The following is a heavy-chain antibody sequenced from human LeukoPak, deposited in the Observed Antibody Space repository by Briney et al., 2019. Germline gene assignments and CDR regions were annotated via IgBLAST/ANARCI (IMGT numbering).Heavy chain of an antibody. CDR1: GFTFSTYG. CDR2: ISNDGSNK. Sequence: GGSLRLSCAASGFTFSTYGIHWVRQAPGKGLEWVAVISNDGSNKYYADSVKGRFTISRDNSKNTVYLQMNSLRGEDTAVYYCAKSGIAAAGQRGYFGYWGQGTLVTVSS. D-gene: IGHD6-13*01. CDR3: AKSGIAAAGQRGYFGY. J-gene: IGHJ4*02. V-gene: IGHV3-30*18.